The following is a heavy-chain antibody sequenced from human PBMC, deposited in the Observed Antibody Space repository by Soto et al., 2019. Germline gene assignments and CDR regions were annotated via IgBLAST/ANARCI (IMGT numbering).Heavy chain of an antibody. CDR2: IFPRVTT. CDR3: ARMHPDIIIFDF. Sequence: PSETLSLTCTVSNGSISSHYWSWIRQPPGKRLEWIGYIFPRVTTNYNPSLESRVTISVDMSQNQFSLSLTSVTTADTAVYYCARMHPDIIIFDFWGRGTLVTVSS. CDR1: NGSISSHY. D-gene: IGHD2-15*01. V-gene: IGHV4-59*11. J-gene: IGHJ4*02.